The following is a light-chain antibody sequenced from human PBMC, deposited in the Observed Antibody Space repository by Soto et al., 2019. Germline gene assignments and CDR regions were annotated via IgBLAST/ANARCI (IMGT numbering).Light chain of an antibody. V-gene: IGKV3-15*01. J-gene: IGKJ1*01. CDR2: GAF. CDR1: QSVSSN. Sequence: EIFMTQSPVTLSVSPGERASLSCRASQSVSSNLAWYQQKPGQAPSLLIYGAFTRATGIPARFSGTGSGTEFTLTISSLQSEDFALYYCQQYNDWPLTFGQGTKVDI. CDR3: QQYNDWPLT.